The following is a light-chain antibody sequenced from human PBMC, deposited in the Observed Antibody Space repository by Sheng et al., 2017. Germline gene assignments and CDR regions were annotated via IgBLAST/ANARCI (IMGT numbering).Light chain of an antibody. CDR1: QSVTTN. V-gene: IGKV3-15*01. CDR2: AAS. Sequence: EIVMTQSPATLSVSPGERATLSCRASQSVTTNLAWYQQKPGQTPRLLIYAASTRATAIPARFSGSGSGTEFTLTITDLQSDDFAVYYCQHYNNWPPYSFGQGTKLQIK. CDR3: QHYNNWPPYS. J-gene: IGKJ2*03.